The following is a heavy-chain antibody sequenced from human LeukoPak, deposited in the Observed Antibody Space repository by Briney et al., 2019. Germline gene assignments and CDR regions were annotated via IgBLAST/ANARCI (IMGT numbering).Heavy chain of an antibody. V-gene: IGHV3-23*01. CDR2: ISGDGGGT. J-gene: IGHJ6*02. CDR1: GFTFSTYA. Sequence: GGSLRLSCASSGFTFSTYAMSWVRQAPGKGLEWVSRISGDGGGTYYADSVKGRFTISRDNSKNTLYLQMNSLRAEDTAVYYCARDRGTTYYYGMDVWGQGTTVTVSS. D-gene: IGHD1-7*01. CDR3: ARDRGTTYYYGMDV.